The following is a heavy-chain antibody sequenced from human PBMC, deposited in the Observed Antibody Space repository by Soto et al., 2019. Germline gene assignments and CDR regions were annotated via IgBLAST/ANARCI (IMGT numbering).Heavy chain of an antibody. J-gene: IGHJ5*02. CDR1: AGSITTSY. CDR2: ISYRGST. CDR3: ASSGIVGREVNTWFDP. D-gene: IGHD3-22*01. V-gene: IGHV4-59*01. Sequence: KPSETLSLTCTVSAGSITTSYWSWIRQPLGNALERIGYISYRGSTNYNPSLKSRLTISIDTSKSQISLKLTSMTTADTAVYYCASSGIVGREVNTWFDPWGQGNLVTVSS.